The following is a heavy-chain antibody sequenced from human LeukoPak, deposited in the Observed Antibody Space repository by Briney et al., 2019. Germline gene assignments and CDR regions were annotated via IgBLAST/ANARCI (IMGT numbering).Heavy chain of an antibody. J-gene: IGHJ4*02. CDR1: GGSISNTNW. CDR2: ISLTGLT. CDR3: SRENGAFSPFGY. V-gene: IGHV4-4*02. Sequence: PSETLSLTCGVSGGSISNTNWWSWVRQPPGQGLEWIGEISLTGLTHYNPSLESRVTVSLDKSKNQLSLNLTSVTSADTAVYYCSRENGAFSPFGYWGQGTLVTVLS. D-gene: IGHD2-8*01.